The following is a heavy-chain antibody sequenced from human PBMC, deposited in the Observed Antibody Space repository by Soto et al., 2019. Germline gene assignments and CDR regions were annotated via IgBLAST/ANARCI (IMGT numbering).Heavy chain of an antibody. CDR3: GRESGETWDYEAS. Sequence: TLSLTCTVSGGSISSYRWSWIRQPAGKGPEWIGRLNTYGNTHYNPSLKSRVTVSVDTSRNQFFLTLRSVTAADSAVYHCGRESGETWDYEASWGQGTPVTVSS. J-gene: IGHJ5*02. CDR2: LNTYGNT. D-gene: IGHD1-7*01. CDR1: GGSISSYR. V-gene: IGHV4-4*07.